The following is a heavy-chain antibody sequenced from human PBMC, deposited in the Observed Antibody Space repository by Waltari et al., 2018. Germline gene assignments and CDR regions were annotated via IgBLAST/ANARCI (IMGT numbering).Heavy chain of an antibody. CDR1: GFSLSTSGVG. V-gene: IGHV2-5*01. CDR2: IYWNDDK. D-gene: IGHD6-13*01. CDR3: AHFRRGPYSRTPFDY. J-gene: IGHJ4*02. Sequence: QITLKESGPTLVKPTQTLTLTCTFSGFSLSTSGVGVGWIRQPPGKALEWLALIYWNDDKRYSPSLKSRLTITKDTSKNQVVLTMTNMDPVDTATYYCAHFRRGPYSRTPFDYWGQGTLVTVSS.